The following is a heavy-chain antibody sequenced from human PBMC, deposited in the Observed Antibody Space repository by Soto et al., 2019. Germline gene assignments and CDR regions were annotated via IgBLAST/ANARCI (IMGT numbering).Heavy chain of an antibody. Sequence: LRLSCAASGFTFSSYGMHWVRQAPGKGLEWVAVISYDGSNKYYADSVKGRFTISRDNSKNTLYLQMNSLRAEDTAVYYCAKDKYYLGELSKYYFDYWGQGTLVTVSS. J-gene: IGHJ4*02. CDR2: ISYDGSNK. CDR1: GFTFSSYG. D-gene: IGHD3-16*02. V-gene: IGHV3-30*18. CDR3: AKDKYYLGELSKYYFDY.